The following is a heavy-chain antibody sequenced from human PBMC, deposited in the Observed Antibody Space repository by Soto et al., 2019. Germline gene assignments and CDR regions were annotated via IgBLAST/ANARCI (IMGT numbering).Heavy chain of an antibody. D-gene: IGHD3-3*01. V-gene: IGHV3-30*18. J-gene: IGHJ6*02. CDR1: GFTFSSYG. Sequence: GGSLRLSCAASGFTFSSYGMHWVRQAPGKGLEWVAVISYDGSNKYYADSVKGRFTISRDNSKNTLYLQMNSLRAEDTAVYYCAKDSGPNYDFWSGYYNYYYYGMDVWGQGTTVTVSS. CDR2: ISYDGSNK. CDR3: AKDSGPNYDFWSGYYNYYYYGMDV.